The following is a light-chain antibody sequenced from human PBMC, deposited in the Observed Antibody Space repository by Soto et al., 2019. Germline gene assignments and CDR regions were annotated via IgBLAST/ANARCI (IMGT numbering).Light chain of an antibody. CDR1: QSVGSY. J-gene: IGKJ4*01. V-gene: IGKV3-11*01. CDR2: DAS. CDR3: QQRSDWPST. Sequence: EIVLTQSPATLSLSPGDRATLSCRARQSVGSYLGWYQQRPGQAPRLLIYDASNRATGIPARFSGSGSGTEFTLTISSLEPEDFAVYYCQQRSDWPSTFGGGTKVEIK.